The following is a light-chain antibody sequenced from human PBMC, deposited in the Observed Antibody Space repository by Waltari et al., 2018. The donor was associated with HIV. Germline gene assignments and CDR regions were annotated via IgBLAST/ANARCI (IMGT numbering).Light chain of an antibody. CDR2: RNK. Sequence: QSVLTQPPSASGTLGQGVTISCFGSTSNIGTNTVNWYQHLPGAAPKLIIFRNKRRPSGVPDRFSGSQSGTSAFLTITGLLSGDEATYYCAAWDASLHVVFGGGTQLTVL. CDR3: AAWDASLHVV. CDR1: TSNIGTNT. V-gene: IGLV1-44*01. J-gene: IGLJ2*01.